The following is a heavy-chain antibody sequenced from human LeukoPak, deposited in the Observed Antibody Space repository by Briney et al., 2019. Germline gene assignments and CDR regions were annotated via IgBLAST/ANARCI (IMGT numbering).Heavy chain of an antibody. CDR3: ARGRGWGNYFDY. V-gene: IGHV3-7*01. D-gene: IGHD3-10*01. J-gene: IGHJ4*02. CDR1: HFTWRGYS. Sequence: SLRLPCASSHFTWRGYSMSGTRHSPGNGLEWVANITEGGSAKYYVDFVKGRFTISRDNAKKSLYVQMNRMRAEDTAVYYCARGRGWGNYFDYWGQGTLVTVSS. CDR2: ITEGGSAK.